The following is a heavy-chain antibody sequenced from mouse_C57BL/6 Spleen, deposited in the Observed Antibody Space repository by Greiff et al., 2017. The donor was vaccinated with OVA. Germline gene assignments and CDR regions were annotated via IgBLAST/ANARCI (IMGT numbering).Heavy chain of an antibody. CDR2: IYPGDGDT. D-gene: IGHD1-1*01. J-gene: IGHJ4*01. CDR1: GYAFSSSW. CDR3: ARVTTVVEDAMDY. Sequence: QVQLQQSGPELVKPGASVKISCKASGYAFSSSWMNWVKQRPGKGLEWIGRIYPGDGDTNYNGKFKGKATLTADKSSSTAYMQLSSLTSEDSAVYFCARVTTVVEDAMDYWGQGTSVTVSS. V-gene: IGHV1-82*01.